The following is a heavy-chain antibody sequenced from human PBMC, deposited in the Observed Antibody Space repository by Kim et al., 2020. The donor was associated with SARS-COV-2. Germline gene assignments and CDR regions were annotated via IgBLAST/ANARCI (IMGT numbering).Heavy chain of an antibody. CDR3: ARDSLGP. D-gene: IGHD3-10*01. Sequence: YSESTNYNPSLKSRVTISVDTSENQFSLKLSSVPAADTAVYYCARDSLGPWGQGTLVTVSS. J-gene: IGHJ5*02. V-gene: IGHV4-59*01. CDR2: YSEST.